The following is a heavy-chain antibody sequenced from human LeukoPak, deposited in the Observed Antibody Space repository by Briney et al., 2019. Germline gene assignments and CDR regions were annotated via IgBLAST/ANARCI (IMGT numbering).Heavy chain of an antibody. V-gene: IGHV3-23*01. D-gene: IGHD3-10*01. CDR1: GFTFSSYG. CDR3: AKDGWFGELMFLSSGYSYYFDY. Sequence: GGSLRLSCAASGFTFSSYGMSWVRQAPGKGLEWVSAISGSGGSTYYADSVKGRFTISRDNSKNTLYLQMNSLRAEDTAVYYCAKDGWFGELMFLSSGYSYYFDYWGQGTLVTVSS. CDR2: ISGSGGST. J-gene: IGHJ4*02.